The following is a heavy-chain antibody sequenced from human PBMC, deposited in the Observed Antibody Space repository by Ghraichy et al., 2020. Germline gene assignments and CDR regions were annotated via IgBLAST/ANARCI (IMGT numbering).Heavy chain of an antibody. V-gene: IGHV3-23*01. CDR1: GFTFSSYA. D-gene: IGHD1-26*01. Sequence: GGSLRLSFAASGFTFSSYAMSWVRQAPGKGLEWVSTISGSGGSTYYADSVKGRFTISRENSKNTLYLQVNSLRAEDTAVYYCAKLNVVGIGSIDHWGQGTLVSVSS. CDR2: ISGSGGST. CDR3: AKLNVVGIGSIDH. J-gene: IGHJ4*02.